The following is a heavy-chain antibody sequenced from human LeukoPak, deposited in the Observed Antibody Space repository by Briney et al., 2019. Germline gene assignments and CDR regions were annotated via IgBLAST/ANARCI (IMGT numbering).Heavy chain of an antibody. Sequence: GGSLRLSCAASGFTFSTFWMHWVRQAPGKGLVWVSRFKTDGTSTSYADSVKGRFTISRDNSKNTVHLQMNSLRAEDSALYYCARGTINPPADVWGKGTTVTVSS. J-gene: IGHJ6*04. CDR2: FKTDGTST. CDR3: ARGTINPPADV. CDR1: GFTFSTFW. V-gene: IGHV3-74*01. D-gene: IGHD2-2*01.